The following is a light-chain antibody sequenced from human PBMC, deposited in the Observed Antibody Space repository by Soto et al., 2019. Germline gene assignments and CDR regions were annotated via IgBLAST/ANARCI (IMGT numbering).Light chain of an antibody. Sequence: QSALTQPASVSGSPGQSITISCTGTSSDVGGYNYVSWYQHHPAKAPKLMIYEVSNRPSGVSNRFSGSKSGNTASLTISGLQAEDEADYYCSSYTSSSTAVVFGGGTKVTVL. J-gene: IGLJ2*01. CDR3: SSYTSSSTAVV. CDR2: EVS. V-gene: IGLV2-14*01. CDR1: SSDVGGYNY.